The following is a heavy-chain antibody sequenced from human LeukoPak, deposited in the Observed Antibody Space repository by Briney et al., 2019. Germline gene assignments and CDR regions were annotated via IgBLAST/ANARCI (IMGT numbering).Heavy chain of an antibody. V-gene: IGHV3-74*01. Sequence: GALRLSCAASGFTFSTYWMHWVRQAPGKGMVRVSRINRDGSSTTHADSVKGRFTISRDNAKSTLYLQMNSLRAEDTAVYYCARGGGYSYGYVDYWGQGTLVTVSS. CDR1: GFTFSTYW. CDR2: INRDGSST. J-gene: IGHJ4*02. CDR3: ARGGGYSYGYVDY. D-gene: IGHD5-18*01.